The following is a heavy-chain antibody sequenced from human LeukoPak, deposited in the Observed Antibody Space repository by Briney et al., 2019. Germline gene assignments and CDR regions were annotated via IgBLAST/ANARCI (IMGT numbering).Heavy chain of an antibody. CDR3: AKDSSLTYYDSSGYPDY. CDR2: ISGSGGST. J-gene: IGHJ4*02. CDR1: GFTFSSYW. D-gene: IGHD3-22*01. V-gene: IGHV3-23*01. Sequence: GGSLRLSCAASGFTFSSYWMSWVRQAPGKGLEWVSAISGSGGSTYHADSVKGRFTISRDNSENTLYLQMNSLRVEDTAVYYCAKDSSLTYYDSSGYPDYWGQGTLVTVSS.